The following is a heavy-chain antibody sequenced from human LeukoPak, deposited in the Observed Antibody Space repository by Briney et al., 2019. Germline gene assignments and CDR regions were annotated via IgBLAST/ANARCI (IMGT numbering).Heavy chain of an antibody. V-gene: IGHV3-23*01. D-gene: IGHD3-22*01. J-gene: IGHJ4*02. CDR1: GFTFSSYA. CDR3: AKGSYYDSSGSFYFDY. Sequence: PGGSLRLSCAASGFTFSSYAMSWVRKAPGKGLEWVSGISGSGDNTYYADSVKGRFTISTDNSKNTLYVQVNSLGTEDTAAYYCAKGSYYDSSGSFYFDYWGQGTLVTVSS. CDR2: ISGSGDNT.